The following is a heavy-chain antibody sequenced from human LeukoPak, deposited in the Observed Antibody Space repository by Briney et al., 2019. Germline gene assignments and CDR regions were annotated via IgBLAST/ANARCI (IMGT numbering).Heavy chain of an antibody. V-gene: IGHV3-74*03. CDR1: GFTFSYYW. Sequence: GGSLRLSCAASGFTFSYYWMHWVRQAPGKGLVWVSRIHSDASDTKYADSVKGRFTISRDNARNTLYLQMNSLRAEDTAVYYCARGNQRILDYWGQGNLVTVSS. J-gene: IGHJ4*02. CDR3: ARGNQRILDY. CDR2: IHSDASDT. D-gene: IGHD5-18*01.